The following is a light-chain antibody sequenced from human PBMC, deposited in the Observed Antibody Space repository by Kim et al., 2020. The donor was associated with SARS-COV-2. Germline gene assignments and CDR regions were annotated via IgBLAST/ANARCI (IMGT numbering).Light chain of an antibody. V-gene: IGLV9-49*01. J-gene: IGLJ1*01. CDR3: GADHGSGGNFVYV. Sequence: QPVLSQPPSPSASLGASVTLTCTLSSGYSNYNVGWYQQRPGKGPRFVMRVGTGGLVGSKGDGIPDRFSVLGSGLNRYLTIKNIQEEDESDYHCGADHGSGGNFVYVFGTGTKVTVL. CDR1: SGYSNYN. CDR2: VGTGGLVG.